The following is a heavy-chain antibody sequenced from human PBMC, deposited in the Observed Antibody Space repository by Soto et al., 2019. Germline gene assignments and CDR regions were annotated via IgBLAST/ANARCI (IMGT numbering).Heavy chain of an antibody. V-gene: IGHV3-9*01. D-gene: IGHD4-17*01. CDR3: ARAPGLYGDFFDY. CDR2: ISWNSGSI. CDR1: GFTFDDYA. J-gene: IGHJ4*02. Sequence: GGSLRLSCAASGFTFDDYAMHWVRQAPGKGLEWVSGISWNSGSIGYADSVKGRFTISRDNAKNSLYLQMNSLRAEDTALYYCARAPGLYGDFFDYWGQGSLVTVSS.